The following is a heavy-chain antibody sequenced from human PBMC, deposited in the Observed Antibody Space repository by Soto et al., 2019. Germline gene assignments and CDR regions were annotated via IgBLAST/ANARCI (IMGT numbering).Heavy chain of an antibody. D-gene: IGHD3-10*01. CDR3: ARGLXAPGTYDDYYYYYGMDV. J-gene: IGHJ6*02. Sequence: PSETLSLTCAVSGGSFSCYYWSWIRQAPGKGLEWIGEINHSETTNCNPSLKRRVTMSVDTSNNQFSLRLSSVTAADTAVYYCARGLXAPGTYDDYYYYYGMDVWGQGTTVTVSS. CDR2: INHSETT. CDR1: GGSFSCYY. V-gene: IGHV4-34*01.